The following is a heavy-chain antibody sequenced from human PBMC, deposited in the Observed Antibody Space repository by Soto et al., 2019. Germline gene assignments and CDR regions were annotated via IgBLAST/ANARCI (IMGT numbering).Heavy chain of an antibody. CDR2: ISYDGSNE. D-gene: IGHD1-26*01. V-gene: IGHV3-30-3*01. CDR3: VSSGET. Sequence: QVPLVESGGGVVQPGRSLRLSCAASGFTFSSYAMHWVRQAPGKGLEWVAVISYDGSNEYYADSVKGRFTIFRDNSKNTLYLQMNSLRAEDTAVYYCVSSGETWGQGTLVTVSS. CDR1: GFTFSSYA. J-gene: IGHJ5*02.